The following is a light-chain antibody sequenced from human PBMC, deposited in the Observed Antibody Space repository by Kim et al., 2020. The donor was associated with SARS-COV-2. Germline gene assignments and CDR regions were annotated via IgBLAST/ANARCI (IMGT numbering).Light chain of an antibody. CDR1: QSVTSNY. V-gene: IGKV3-20*01. CDR2: GAS. J-gene: IGKJ4*01. CDR3: QQYGSSSLT. Sequence: EIVLMQSPGTLSLSPGERATLSCRASQSVTSNYLAWYQQKPGQAPGLLIYGASSRATGIPDRFSGSGSGTDFTLTISRLEPEDFAVYYCQQYGSSSLTFGGGTKVEIK.